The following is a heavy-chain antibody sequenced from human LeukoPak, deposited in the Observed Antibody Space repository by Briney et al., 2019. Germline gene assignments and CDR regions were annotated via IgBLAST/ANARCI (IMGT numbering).Heavy chain of an antibody. V-gene: IGHV4-30-4*01. Sequence: PSQTLSLTCTVSGGSISSGDYYCSWIRQPPGKGLEWIGYIYYSGSTYYNPSLKSRVTISVDTSKNQFSLKLSSVTAADTAVYYCARGITIFGVVVWGQGTLVTVSS. D-gene: IGHD3-3*01. CDR2: IYYSGST. CDR1: GGSISSGDYY. CDR3: ARGITIFGVVV. J-gene: IGHJ4*02.